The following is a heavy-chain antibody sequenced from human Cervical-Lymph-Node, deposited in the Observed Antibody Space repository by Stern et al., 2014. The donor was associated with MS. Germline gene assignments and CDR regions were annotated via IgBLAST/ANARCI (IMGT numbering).Heavy chain of an antibody. CDR2: IYYRGTT. Sequence: QLQLQESGPGLLRPSETLSLTCRVSGDTITSHFWSWIRKPPGKGLEWIGYIYYRGTTNYNASLNGRVAISIDTSKTQFSLRLSSVTAADTAVYYCARATDLWGQGTLVTVSS. CDR3: ARATDL. CDR1: GDTITSHF. V-gene: IGHV4-59*11. J-gene: IGHJ5*02.